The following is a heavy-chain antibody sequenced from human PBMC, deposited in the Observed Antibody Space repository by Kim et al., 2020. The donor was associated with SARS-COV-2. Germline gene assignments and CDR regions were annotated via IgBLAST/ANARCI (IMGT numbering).Heavy chain of an antibody. D-gene: IGHD3-3*01. V-gene: IGHV3-15*01. CDR3: TTDSLEWLFPNYYFDY. Sequence: GGSLRLSCAASGFTFSNAWMSWVRQAPGKGLEWVGRIKSKTDGGTTDYAAPVKGRFTISRDDSKNTLYLQMNSLKTEDTAVYYCTTDSLEWLFPNYYFDYWGQGTLVTVSS. CDR2: IKSKTDGGTT. J-gene: IGHJ4*02. CDR1: GFTFSNAW.